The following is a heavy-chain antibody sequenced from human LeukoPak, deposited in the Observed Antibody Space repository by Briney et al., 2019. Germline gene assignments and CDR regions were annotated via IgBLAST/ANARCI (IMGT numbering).Heavy chain of an antibody. CDR1: GFTFRSYW. D-gene: IGHD2-15*01. CDR2: IEENGREK. V-gene: IGHV3-7*01. CDR3: AKHLGCSGGSCYPLLALYYSYYGMDV. J-gene: IGHJ6*02. Sequence: PGGSLRLSCAASGFTFRSYWMTWVRQAPGKGLEWVSNIEENGREKNHVDSVKGRFTISRDNTKNSLYLQMSSLRAEDTAVYYCAKHLGCSGGSCYPLLALYYSYYGMDVGGQGTTVTV.